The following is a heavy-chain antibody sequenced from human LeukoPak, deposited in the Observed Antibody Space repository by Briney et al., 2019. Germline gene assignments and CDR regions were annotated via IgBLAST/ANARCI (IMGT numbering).Heavy chain of an antibody. CDR1: GFTFSSYS. D-gene: IGHD1-1*01. CDR2: ISSGSSYI. V-gene: IGHV3-21*01. CDR3: ARDTGERPDY. Sequence: NPGGSLRLSCAASGFTFSSYSMNWIRQAPGKGLEWVSSISSGSSYIYYADSVKGRFTISRDNAKNSLYLQMNSLRAEDTAVYYCARDTGERPDYWGQGTLVTVSS. J-gene: IGHJ4*02.